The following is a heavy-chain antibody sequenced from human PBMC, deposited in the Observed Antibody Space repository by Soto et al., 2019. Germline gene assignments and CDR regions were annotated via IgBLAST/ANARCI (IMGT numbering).Heavy chain of an antibody. CDR3: AKDFSDIWDYRRDFDY. CDR2: ISWNSGSI. V-gene: IGHV3-9*01. CDR1: GFSFSSYG. D-gene: IGHD1-7*01. J-gene: IGHJ4*02. Sequence: GGSLRLSCAASGFSFSSYGMHWVRQAPGKGLEWVSGISWNSGSIAYADSVKGRFTISRDNAKNSLYLQMNSLTPEDTALYYCAKDFSDIWDYRRDFDYWGQGTLVTVSS.